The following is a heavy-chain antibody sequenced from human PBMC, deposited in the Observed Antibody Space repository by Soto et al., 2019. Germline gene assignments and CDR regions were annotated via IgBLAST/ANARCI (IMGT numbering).Heavy chain of an antibody. CDR1: GFTFSSYW. CDR3: ARVIEQLVPAASYYFDY. Sequence: GGSLRLSCAASGFTFSSYWMSWVRQAPGKGLEWVANIKQDGSEKYYVDSVKGRFTISRDNAKNSLYLQMNSLRAEDTAVYYCARVIEQLVPAASYYFDYWGQGTLVTVSS. CDR2: IKQDGSEK. D-gene: IGHD2-2*01. V-gene: IGHV3-7*01. J-gene: IGHJ4*02.